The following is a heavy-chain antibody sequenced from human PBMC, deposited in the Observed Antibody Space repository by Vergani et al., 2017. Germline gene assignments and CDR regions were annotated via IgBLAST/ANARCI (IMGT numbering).Heavy chain of an antibody. V-gene: IGHV3-53*04. J-gene: IGHJ5*02. CDR2: IYSGGST. D-gene: IGHD2-15*01. CDR1: GFTVSSNY. CDR3: ARGRGYCSGGSCWSADFDP. Sequence: EVQLVESGGGLVQPGGSLRLSCAASGFTVSSNYMSWVRQAPGKGLEWVSVIYSGGSTYYADSVKGRFTISRHKSKNTLYLQMNSLRAEDTAVYYCARGRGYCSGGSCWSADFDPWGQGTLVTVSS.